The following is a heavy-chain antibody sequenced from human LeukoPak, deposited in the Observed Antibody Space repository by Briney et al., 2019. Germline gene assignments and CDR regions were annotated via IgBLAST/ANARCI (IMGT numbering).Heavy chain of an antibody. D-gene: IGHD3-10*01. J-gene: IGHJ4*02. V-gene: IGHV1-2*02. CDR3: ARVFLPATYYYGSGSYYPDY. CDR2: INPWSGGT. CDR1: GYTFTGYY. Sequence: PWVKVSCKASGYTFTGYYMHWVRQAPGQGLEWMGWINPWSGGTNYEQKFQGRVTMTRDTSISTAYMELSRLRSDDTAVYYCARVFLPATYYYGSGSYYPDYWGQGTLVTVSS.